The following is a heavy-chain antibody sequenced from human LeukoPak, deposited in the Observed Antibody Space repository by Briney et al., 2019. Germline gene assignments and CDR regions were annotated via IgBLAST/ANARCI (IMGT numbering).Heavy chain of an antibody. V-gene: IGHV1-2*02. J-gene: IGHJ3*02. CDR3: ARGGNDYGDYGAAFDI. D-gene: IGHD4-17*01. CDR1: GYTFTGYY. CDR2: INPNSGGT. Sequence: ASVNVSCMASGYTFTGYYMHWVRQAPGQGLEWMGWINPNSGGTNYAQKFQGRVTMTRDTSISTAYMELSRLRSDDTAVYYCARGGNDYGDYGAAFDIWGQGTMVTVSS.